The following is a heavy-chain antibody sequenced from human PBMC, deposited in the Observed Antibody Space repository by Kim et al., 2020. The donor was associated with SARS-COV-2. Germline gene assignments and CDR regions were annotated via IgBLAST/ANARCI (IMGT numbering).Heavy chain of an antibody. V-gene: IGHV3-48*02. CDR2: ISTGSSVI. Sequence: GGSLRLSCTASGFPFSSYSISWVRQAPGKGLEWVLYISTGSSVIYYADSVKGRFTISRDDAKNSVYVQMNNLRDEDTALYYCARDVGYCSGGYCYRYFQLWGQGTLVTVSS. CDR3: ARDVGYCSGGYCYRYFQL. CDR1: GFPFSSYS. J-gene: IGHJ1*01. D-gene: IGHD2-15*01.